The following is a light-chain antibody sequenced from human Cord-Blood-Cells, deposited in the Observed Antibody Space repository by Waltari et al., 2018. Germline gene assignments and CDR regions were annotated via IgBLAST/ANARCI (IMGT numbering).Light chain of an antibody. V-gene: IGKV1-39*01. CDR3: QQSYSTPPT. J-gene: IGKJ2*01. Sequence: DIQMTQSPSSLSPSVGDRVTITCRASQSISSYLNWYQQKPGKAPKILIYAASSLQSGVPSRFSGSGSGTDFTLTISSLQPEDFATYYCQQSYSTPPTFGQGTKLEIK. CDR2: AAS. CDR1: QSISSY.